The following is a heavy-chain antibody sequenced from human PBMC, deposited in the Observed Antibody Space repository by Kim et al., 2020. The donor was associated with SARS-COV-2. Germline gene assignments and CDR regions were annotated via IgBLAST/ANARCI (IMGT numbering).Heavy chain of an antibody. CDR3: ARDTLYYPSGSFEDYFDS. J-gene: IGHJ5*01. D-gene: IGHD3-10*01. CDR2: INYNGGT. CDR1: GGSVSGHY. V-gene: IGHV4-59*02. Sequence: SETLSLTCTVSGGSVSGHYWRWIRQPPGKGLEWIGYINYNGGTNSNPSLRSRVTISIDTSKNQFSLMLNSVTSADTARYYCARDTLYYPSGSFEDYFDSCGHGTLVTVSS.